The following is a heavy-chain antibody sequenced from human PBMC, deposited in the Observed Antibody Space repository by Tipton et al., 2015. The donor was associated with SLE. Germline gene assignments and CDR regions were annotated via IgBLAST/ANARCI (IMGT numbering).Heavy chain of an antibody. Sequence: AISGSGGSTYYADSVKGRFTISRDNSKNTLYLQMNSLRAEDTAVYYCARAPNGIEKYFDLWGRGTLVTVSS. CDR2: ISGSGGST. V-gene: IGHV3-23*01. J-gene: IGHJ2*01. CDR3: ARAPNGIEKYFDL. D-gene: IGHD1-1*01.